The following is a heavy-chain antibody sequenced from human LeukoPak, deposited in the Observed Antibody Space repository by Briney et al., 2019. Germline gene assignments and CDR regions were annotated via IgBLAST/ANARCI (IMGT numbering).Heavy chain of an antibody. J-gene: IGHJ3*01. CDR1: GYSFSNFG. D-gene: IGHD6-19*01. Sequence: GASVNVSCKASGYSFSNFGLRWVRQAPGHGLQWMGWISGFHGKTIYAQILQGRLTMTTDTSTSTAYMELRSLRSDDTALYYCARDSPFLVAGTGDAFYVWGQGTMVTVSS. CDR2: ISGFHGKT. V-gene: IGHV1-18*01. CDR3: ARDSPFLVAGTGDAFYV.